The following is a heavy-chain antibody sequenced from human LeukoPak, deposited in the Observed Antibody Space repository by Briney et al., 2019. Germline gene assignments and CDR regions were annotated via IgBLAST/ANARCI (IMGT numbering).Heavy chain of an antibody. CDR1: GGSFSGYY. CDR3: ARVKGITMVRGLNWFDP. J-gene: IGHJ5*02. Sequence: SETLPLTCAVYGGSFSGYYWSWIRQPPGKGLEWIGEINHSGSTNYNPSLKSRVTISVDTSKNQFSLKLSSVTAADTAVYYCARVKGITMVRGLNWFDPWGQGTLVTVSS. V-gene: IGHV4-34*01. CDR2: INHSGST. D-gene: IGHD3-10*01.